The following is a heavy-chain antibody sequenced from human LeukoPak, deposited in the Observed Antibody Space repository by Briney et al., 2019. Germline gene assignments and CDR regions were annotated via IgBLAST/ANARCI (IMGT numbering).Heavy chain of an antibody. Sequence: GGSLRLSXAASGFTFSSYGMHWVRQAPGKGLEWVAFIRYDGSNKYYADSVKGRFTISRDNSKNTLYLQMNSLRAEDTAVYYCAYYYGSGSYLEYYFDYWGQGTLVTVSS. J-gene: IGHJ4*02. D-gene: IGHD3-10*01. CDR2: IRYDGSNK. CDR3: AYYYGSGSYLEYYFDY. V-gene: IGHV3-30*02. CDR1: GFTFSSYG.